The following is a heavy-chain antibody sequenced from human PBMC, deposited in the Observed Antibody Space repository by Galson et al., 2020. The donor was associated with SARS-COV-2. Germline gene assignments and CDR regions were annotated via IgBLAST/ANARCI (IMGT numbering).Heavy chain of an antibody. D-gene: IGHD3-22*01. J-gene: IGHJ4*02. CDR2: LDPEDGET. CDR1: GYTLTALS. CDR3: ATAMWAITMIVPSYFDY. Sequence: ASVKVSCKVSGYTLTALSMHWVRQAPGKGLAWMGGLDPEDGETIYAQKLQGRVTMNEDTSTDTAYMELSSLRSEDTAVYYCATAMWAITMIVPSYFDYWGQGTLVTVSS. V-gene: IGHV1-24*01.